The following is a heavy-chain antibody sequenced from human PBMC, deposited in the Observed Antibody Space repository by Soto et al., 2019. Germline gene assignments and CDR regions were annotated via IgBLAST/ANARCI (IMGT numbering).Heavy chain of an antibody. CDR3: ARDRSGQRDILTGYYPYYYYYGMDV. CDR1: GFTFSSYA. D-gene: IGHD3-9*01. J-gene: IGHJ6*02. V-gene: IGHV3-30-3*01. CDR2: ISYDGSNK. Sequence: GGSLRLSCAASGFTFSSYAMHWVRQAPGKGLEWVAVISYDGSNKYYADSVKGRFTISRDNSKNTLYLQMNSLRAEDTAVYYCARDRSGQRDILTGYYPYYYYYGMDVWGQGTTVTVSS.